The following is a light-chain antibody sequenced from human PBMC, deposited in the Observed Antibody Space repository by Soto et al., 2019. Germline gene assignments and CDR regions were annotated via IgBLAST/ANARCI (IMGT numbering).Light chain of an antibody. J-gene: IGLJ1*01. CDR3: SSYAVAITFYV. V-gene: IGLV2-23*02. CDR2: EVN. Sequence: QSALTQPASVSGSPGQSITISCTGTSSDVGTYTLVSWYQQHPGKAPKLVIYEVNKRPAGVSKRFSGSKSGDTASLTISGLQAEDEADYYCSSYAVAITFYVFGTGTKVTGL. CDR1: SSDVGTYTL.